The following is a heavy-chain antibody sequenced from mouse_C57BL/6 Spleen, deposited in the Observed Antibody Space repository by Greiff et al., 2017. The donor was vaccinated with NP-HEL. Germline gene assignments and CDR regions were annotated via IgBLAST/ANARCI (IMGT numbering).Heavy chain of an antibody. CDR2: IDPENGDT. V-gene: IGHV14-4*01. CDR3: TTQTAQATFAY. J-gene: IGHJ3*01. CDR1: GFNIKDDY. D-gene: IGHD3-2*02. Sequence: EVQLQQSGDELVRQGASVKLSCTASGFNIKDDYMHWVKQRPEQGLEWIGWIDPENGDTEYASKFQGKATITADTSSNTAYLQLSSLTSEDTAVYYCTTQTAQATFAYWGQGTLVTVSA.